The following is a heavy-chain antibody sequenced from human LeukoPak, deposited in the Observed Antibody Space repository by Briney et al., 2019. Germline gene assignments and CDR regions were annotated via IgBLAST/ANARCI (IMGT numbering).Heavy chain of an antibody. CDR1: GFTFSTYA. D-gene: IGHD2-15*01. CDR2: ISGSGGTT. Sequence: GGSLRLSCAASGFTFSTYAMSWVRQAPGKGLEWVSAISGSGGTTNYADSVKGRFTISRDNSKNTLYLQMNSLRAEDTALYYCAKGRAYCSDGSCYVWYFALWGRGTLVTVSS. J-gene: IGHJ2*01. CDR3: AKGRAYCSDGSCYVWYFAL. V-gene: IGHV3-23*01.